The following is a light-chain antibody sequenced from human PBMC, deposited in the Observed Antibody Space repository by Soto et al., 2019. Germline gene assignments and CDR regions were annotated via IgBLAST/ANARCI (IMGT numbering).Light chain of an antibody. J-gene: IGLJ1*01. Sequence: QSALTQPPSASGSPGQSVAISCTGTTSDIGGYNYVSWYQQHPGKAPKLMIYEVNKRPSGVPDRFSGSKSSNTASLTVSGLQAEDEADYYCSSHGGNSPYVFGTGTKLTVL. CDR1: TSDIGGYNY. CDR2: EVN. V-gene: IGLV2-8*01. CDR3: SSHGGNSPYV.